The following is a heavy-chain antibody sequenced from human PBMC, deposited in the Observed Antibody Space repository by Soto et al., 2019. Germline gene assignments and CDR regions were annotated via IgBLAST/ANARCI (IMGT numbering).Heavy chain of an antibody. CDR2: ISENGGSRGGT. CDR3: ASAKAVVIAALGI. Sequence: EVHLLESGGGLVQPGGSLRLSCTASGFSFSTSVMTWVRQAPGQGLEWVASISENGGSRGGTYYADSVKGRVTISRDNSNNTLYLQLDSLRGADTAVYFCASAKAVVIAALGIWGQGTMVIVSS. V-gene: IGHV3-23*01. CDR1: GFSFSTSV. J-gene: IGHJ3*02. D-gene: IGHD2-21*01.